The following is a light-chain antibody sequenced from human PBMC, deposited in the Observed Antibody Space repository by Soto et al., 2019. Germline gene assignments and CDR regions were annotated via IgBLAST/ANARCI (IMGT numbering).Light chain of an antibody. CDR2: DVS. CDR1: SSDVGGYNY. CDR3: SSYTSSSTVV. J-gene: IGLJ2*01. V-gene: IGLV2-14*03. Sequence: QSVLTQPASVSGSPGQSITISCTGTSSDVGGYNYVSWYQHHPGKAPNLMIYDVSNRPSGVSNRFSGSKSGTTASLTISGLQADDEADYYCSSYTSSSTVVFGGGTKLTVL.